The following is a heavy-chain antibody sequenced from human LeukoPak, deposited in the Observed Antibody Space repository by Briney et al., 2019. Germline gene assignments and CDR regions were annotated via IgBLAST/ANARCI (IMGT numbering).Heavy chain of an antibody. CDR1: GFTFSDYY. Sequence: GGSLRLSCAASGFTFSDYYMSWIRQAPGKGLVWVSGINGDGTITNYADSVKGRFTISRDNAKNAVYLQMNSLRAEDTAVYYCSGSYSYWGQGTLVTVSS. D-gene: IGHD1-26*01. CDR3: SGSYSY. CDR2: INGDGTIT. V-gene: IGHV3-74*01. J-gene: IGHJ4*02.